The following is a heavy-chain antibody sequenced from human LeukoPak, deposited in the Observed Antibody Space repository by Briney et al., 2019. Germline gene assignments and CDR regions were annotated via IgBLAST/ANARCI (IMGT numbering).Heavy chain of an antibody. CDR2: ISSSSSYI. V-gene: IGHV3-21*01. Sequence: GGSLRLSCAASGFTFSSYAMSWVRQAPGKGLEWVSSISSSSSYIYYADSLKGRFTISRDNAKNSLYLQMNSLRAEDTAVYYCAREVLPAAMGIDYWGQGTLVTVSS. CDR1: GFTFSSYA. J-gene: IGHJ4*02. CDR3: AREVLPAAMGIDY. D-gene: IGHD2-2*01.